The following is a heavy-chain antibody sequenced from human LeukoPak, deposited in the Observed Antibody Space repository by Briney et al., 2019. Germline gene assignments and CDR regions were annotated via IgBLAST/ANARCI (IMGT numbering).Heavy chain of an antibody. D-gene: IGHD3-22*01. J-gene: IGHJ4*02. CDR2: IIPIFGTA. CDR3: ARVVRDSSGYVPHYFDY. V-gene: IGHV1-69*05. CDR1: GGTFSSYA. Sequence: ASVKVSCKASGGTFSSYAISWVRQAPGQWLEWMGGIIPIFGTANYAQKFQGRVTITTDESTSTAYMELSSLRSEDTAVYYCARVVRDSSGYVPHYFDYWGQGTLVTVSS.